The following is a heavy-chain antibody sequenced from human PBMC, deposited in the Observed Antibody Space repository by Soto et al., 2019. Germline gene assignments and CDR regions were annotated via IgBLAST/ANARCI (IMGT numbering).Heavy chain of an antibody. CDR2: ISAYNGNT. Sequence: QVQLVQSGAEVKKPGASVKVSCKASGYTFTSYGISWVRQAPGQGLEWMGWISAYNGNTNYAQKLQGRVTMTTDTSTSTAYIELRSLRSDDTAVYYCARDIRIMITFGGVIYDYWGQGTLVTVSS. CDR1: GYTFTSYG. D-gene: IGHD3-16*01. V-gene: IGHV1-18*01. J-gene: IGHJ4*02. CDR3: ARDIRIMITFGGVIYDY.